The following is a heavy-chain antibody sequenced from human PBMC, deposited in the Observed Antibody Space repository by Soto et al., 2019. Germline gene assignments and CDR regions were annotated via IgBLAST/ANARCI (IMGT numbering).Heavy chain of an antibody. CDR1: GFTFSSYG. CDR3: ARDLGVGAKDY. J-gene: IGHJ4*02. D-gene: IGHD1-26*01. CDR2: IWYDGSNK. Sequence: GESLKISCAASGFTFSSYGMHWVRQAPGKGLEWVAVIWYDGSNKYYADSVKGRFTISRDNSKNTLYLQMNSLRAEDTAVYYCARDLGVGAKDYWGQGTLVTVSS. V-gene: IGHV3-33*01.